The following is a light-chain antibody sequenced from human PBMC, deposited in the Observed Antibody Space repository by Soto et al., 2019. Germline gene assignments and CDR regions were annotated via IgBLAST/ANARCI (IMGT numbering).Light chain of an antibody. CDR1: QSVANNH. V-gene: IGKV3-20*01. CDR2: AAS. Sequence: EVVLTQSPGTLSLSAGERATLSCRASQSVANNHLAWYQQRPGQAPRLLIYAASTRAAGIPARFSGSGSGTDSTLTISRLEPEDFGVFFCHHYGRSPIFTFGPGTTVDMK. J-gene: IGKJ3*01. CDR3: HHYGRSPIFT.